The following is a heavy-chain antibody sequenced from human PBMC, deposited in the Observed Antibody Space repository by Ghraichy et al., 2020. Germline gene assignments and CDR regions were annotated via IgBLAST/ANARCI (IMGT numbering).Heavy chain of an antibody. V-gene: IGHV4-59*01. CDR1: GGSISSYY. D-gene: IGHD2-2*01. CDR2: IYYSGST. CDR3: ARGDLYCSSTSCYGWFDP. J-gene: IGHJ5*02. Sequence: SETLSLTCTVSGGSISSYYWSWIRQPPGKGLECIGYIYYSGSTNYNPSLKSRVTISVDTSKNQFSLKLSSVTAADTAVYYCARGDLYCSSTSCYGWFDPWGQGTLVTVSS.